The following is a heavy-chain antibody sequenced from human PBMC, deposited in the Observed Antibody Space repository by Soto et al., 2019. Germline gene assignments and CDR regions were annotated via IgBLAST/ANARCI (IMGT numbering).Heavy chain of an antibody. CDR3: ARLYCRSAACYHAYGMDI. CDR2: IIPVFGIP. Sequence: GAAVQASCEAGGGTFTTYAIRWLRQAPGQGLEWMGRIIPVFGIPHYAQTFQGRVTITADESTATAYLELSGLRLEDTAIYYCARLYCRSAACYHAYGMDIWGQGTPVTVS. J-gene: IGHJ6*02. CDR1: GGTFTTYA. D-gene: IGHD2-2*01. V-gene: IGHV1-69*13.